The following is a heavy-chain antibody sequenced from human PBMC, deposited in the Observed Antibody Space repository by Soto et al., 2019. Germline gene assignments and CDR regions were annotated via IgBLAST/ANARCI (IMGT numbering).Heavy chain of an antibody. CDR1: GFTFDDYA. J-gene: IGHJ5*02. Sequence: EVQLVESGGGLVQPGRSLRLSCAASGFTFDDYAMHWVRQAPGKGLEWVSGISWNSGSIGYADSVKGLFTISRDNAKNSLYLQMNSLRAEDTALYYCAKGGIRLVTVSPFDPWGQGTLVTVSS. CDR3: AKGGIRLVTVSPFDP. CDR2: ISWNSGSI. D-gene: IGHD6-6*01. V-gene: IGHV3-9*01.